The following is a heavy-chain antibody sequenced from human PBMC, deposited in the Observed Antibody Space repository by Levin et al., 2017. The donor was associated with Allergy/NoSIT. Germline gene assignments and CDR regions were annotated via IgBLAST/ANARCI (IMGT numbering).Heavy chain of an antibody. J-gene: IGHJ4*02. D-gene: IGHD6-19*01. CDR2: VYPGDSDT. Sequence: GESLKISCKGFGYSFSSYWVAWVRQKPGKGLEWMGIVYPGDSDTKYSPSFEGQVTILADKFSTTAYLQCIYMKGADAAISYCWRVASGGWYGGPLAHWGQGTLVTVSS. CDR3: WRVASGGWYGGPLAH. CDR1: GYSFSSYW. V-gene: IGHV5-51*01.